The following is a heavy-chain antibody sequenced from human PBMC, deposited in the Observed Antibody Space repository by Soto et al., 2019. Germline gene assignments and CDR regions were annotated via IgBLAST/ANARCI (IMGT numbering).Heavy chain of an antibody. CDR3: ARARGMITFGGVIVSQYYFDY. D-gene: IGHD3-16*02. CDR2: IGTAGDT. CDR1: GFTFSSYD. V-gene: IGHV3-13*01. J-gene: IGHJ4*02. Sequence: EVQLVESGGGLVQPGGSLRLSCAASGFTFSSYDMHWVRQATGKGLEWVSAIGTAGDTYYPGSVKGRFTISRENAKNSLYLQMNSLRAGDTAVYYCARARGMITFGGVIVSQYYFDYWGQGTLVTVSS.